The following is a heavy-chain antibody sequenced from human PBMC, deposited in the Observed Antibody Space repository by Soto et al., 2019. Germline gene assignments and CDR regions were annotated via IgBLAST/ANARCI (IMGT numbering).Heavy chain of an antibody. CDR3: ARDLPSSSWYYFDY. D-gene: IGHD6-13*01. V-gene: IGHV1-46*01. Sequence: GASVKVSCKTSGYIFTAYSMHWVRQAPGQGLEWMGVVNPSGGSTNYNPSLKSRVTISVDTSKNQFSLKLSSVTAADTAVYYCARDLPSSSWYYFDYWGQGTLVTVSS. CDR2: VNPSGGST. J-gene: IGHJ4*02. CDR1: GYIFTAYS.